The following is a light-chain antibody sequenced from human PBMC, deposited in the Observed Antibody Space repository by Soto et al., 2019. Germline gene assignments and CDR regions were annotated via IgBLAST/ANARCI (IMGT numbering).Light chain of an antibody. CDR1: RSSIGADFA. J-gene: IGLJ2*01. CDR2: STN. CDR3: QSYDSSLSLV. V-gene: IGLV1-40*01. Sequence: QSVLTQPPSVSGAPGQRVTISCAGNRSSIGADFAVHWYQHLPGTAPKLLIFSTNTRPSGVPDRFSGSRSGTSASLAITGLQAEDEADYYCQSYDSSLSLVFGGGTKITVL.